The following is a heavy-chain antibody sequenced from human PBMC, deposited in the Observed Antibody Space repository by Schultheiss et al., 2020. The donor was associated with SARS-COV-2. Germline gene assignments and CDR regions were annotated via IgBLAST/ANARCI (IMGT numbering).Heavy chain of an antibody. V-gene: IGHV3-33*06. Sequence: GESLKISCVASGFTFSSYGMHWVRQAPGKGLEWVAVIWYDGSNKYYADSVKGRFTISRDNSYNTVYLQINSLRADDTAVYYCAKDRVPDSKWEIDYWGQGTLVTVSS. CDR3: AKDRVPDSKWEIDY. D-gene: IGHD4-11*01. CDR2: IWYDGSNK. J-gene: IGHJ4*02. CDR1: GFTFSSYG.